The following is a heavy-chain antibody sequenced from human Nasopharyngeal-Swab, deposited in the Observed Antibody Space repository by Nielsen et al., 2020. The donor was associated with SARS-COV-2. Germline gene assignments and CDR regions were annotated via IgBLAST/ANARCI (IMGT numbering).Heavy chain of an antibody. V-gene: IGHV3-30*18. J-gene: IGHJ4*02. D-gene: IGHD1-26*01. CDR3: AKDLVGATPLDY. CDR1: GFTFSSYG. Sequence: GVSLRLSCAASGFTFSSYGMHWVRQAPGKGLEWVAVISYDGSNKYYADSVKGRFTISRDNSKNTLYLQMNSLRAEDTAVYYCAKDLVGATPLDYWGQGTLVTVSS. CDR2: ISYDGSNK.